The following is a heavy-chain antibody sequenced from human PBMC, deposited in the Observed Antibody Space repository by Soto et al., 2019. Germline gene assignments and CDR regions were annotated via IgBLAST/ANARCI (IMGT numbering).Heavy chain of an antibody. CDR2: LDQGGGT. D-gene: IGHD3-22*01. Sequence: LXLVCAAVRAALRIHSWKWLRQSPGPGLECIGELDQGGGTNYNPSLKSRPIISDDTSKNQFSLTLTSVNAAETSVYYFAKDDSYSWSRESLDSWRQGTTVTVSS. CDR3: AKDDSYSWSRESLDS. J-gene: IGHJ4*02. CDR1: RAALRIHS. V-gene: IGHV4-34*01.